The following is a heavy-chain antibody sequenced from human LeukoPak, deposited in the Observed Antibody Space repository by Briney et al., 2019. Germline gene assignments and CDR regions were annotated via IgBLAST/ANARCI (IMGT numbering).Heavy chain of an antibody. CDR3: AKEPAMVTVYFDY. D-gene: IGHD5-18*01. CDR2: ISGSAGGT. J-gene: IGHJ4*02. Sequence: GGSLRLSCEASGFSFSSSAMSWVRQAPGKGMEWVSAISGSAGGTYYADSVKGRFTISRDNSKNTLYLQMNSLRAEDTAVYYCAKEPAMVTVYFDYWGQGTLVTVSS. V-gene: IGHV3-23*01. CDR1: GFSFSSSA.